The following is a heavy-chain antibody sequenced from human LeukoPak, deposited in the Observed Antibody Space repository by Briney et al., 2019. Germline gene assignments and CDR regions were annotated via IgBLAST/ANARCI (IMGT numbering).Heavy chain of an antibody. V-gene: IGHV3-23*01. D-gene: IGHD1-26*01. J-gene: IGHJ4*02. CDR1: GFTFGDYA. CDR2: ISSSGDTT. CDR3: AKGRGILAPDY. Sequence: GGSLRLSCAASGFTFGDYAMTWVRQAPGKGLEWVSAISSSGDTTYYADSVKGRFTISRDNSKNTLYLQMNFLRAEDTAVYYCAKGRGILAPDYWGQGTLVTVSS.